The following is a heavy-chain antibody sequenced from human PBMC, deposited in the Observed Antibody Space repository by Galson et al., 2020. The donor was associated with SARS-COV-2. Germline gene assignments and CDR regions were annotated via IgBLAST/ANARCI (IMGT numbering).Heavy chain of an antibody. CDR3: AKQKSVAGGADY. D-gene: IGHD6-19*01. V-gene: IGHV3-23*01. Sequence: GGSLRLSCAASGFTFSSYAMSWVRQAPGKGLEWVSAISGSGGSTYYADSVKGRFTISRDNSKNTLYLQMNSLRAEDTAVYYRAKQKSVAGGADYWGQGTLVPVAS. CDR2: ISGSGGST. CDR1: GFTFSSYA. J-gene: IGHJ4*02.